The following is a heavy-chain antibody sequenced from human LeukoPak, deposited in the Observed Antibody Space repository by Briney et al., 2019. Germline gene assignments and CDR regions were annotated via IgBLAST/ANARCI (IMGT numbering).Heavy chain of an antibody. Sequence: RASETLSLTYAVSGGSLRDHYWSWIRQVPGKGLEWIGEINDSGNTNYNPSLEGRVTLSVDPSKNQFSLKMRSATAADTSIYYCARPYCSRGSCYRDFDYWGQGTLVTVSS. J-gene: IGHJ4*02. CDR3: ARPYCSRGSCYRDFDY. D-gene: IGHD2-15*01. V-gene: IGHV4-34*01. CDR1: GGSLRDHY. CDR2: INDSGNT.